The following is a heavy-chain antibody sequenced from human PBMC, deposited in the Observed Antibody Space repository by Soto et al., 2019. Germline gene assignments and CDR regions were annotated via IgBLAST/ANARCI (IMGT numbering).Heavy chain of an antibody. CDR2: TIPVFGLP. V-gene: IGHV1-69*02. Sequence: QVQLVQSGAEVKKPGSSVKVSCKVSGDTFSTYAISWVRQAPGQGLEWMGRTIPVFGLPNHSQKFQGRVTITADKSTSTSYLEMTGLRSEDTAVYYCAFDLKAGLVYFDNWGQGTLVTVSS. D-gene: IGHD2-8*02. CDR3: AFDLKAGLVYFDN. J-gene: IGHJ4*02. CDR1: GDTFSTYA.